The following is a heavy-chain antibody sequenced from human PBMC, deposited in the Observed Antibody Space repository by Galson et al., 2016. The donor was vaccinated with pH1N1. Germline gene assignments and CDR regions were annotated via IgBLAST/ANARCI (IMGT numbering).Heavy chain of an antibody. J-gene: IGHJ4*02. CDR2: IDWDDDK. Sequence: PALVKPPQTLTLTCTSSGFSLSTSGMCVSWIRQPPGKALEWLALIDWDDDKYYSTSLKTRLTISKDTSKNQVVLTMTNMDPVDTATYYCARILRGDGYMDFAYWGQGTLVTVSS. CDR1: GFSLSTSGMC. D-gene: IGHD5-18*01. V-gene: IGHV2-70*01. CDR3: ARILRGDGYMDFAY.